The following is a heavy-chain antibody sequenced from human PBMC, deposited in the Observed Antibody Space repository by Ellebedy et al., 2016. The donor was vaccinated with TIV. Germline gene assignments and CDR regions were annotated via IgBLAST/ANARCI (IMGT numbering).Heavy chain of an antibody. V-gene: IGHV3-74*01. J-gene: IGHJ4*02. Sequence: GGSLRLXXAASGFSLSGHWMHWVRQPPGKGLLWVSRSNKDGSDTKYADSVKGRFTISRDNAKNTLYLQMNSLRADDTAVYNCAKDAPKSFGSGRYYFDYWGQGTLVTVSS. D-gene: IGHD3-10*01. CDR1: GFSLSGHW. CDR2: SNKDGSDT. CDR3: AKDAPKSFGSGRYYFDY.